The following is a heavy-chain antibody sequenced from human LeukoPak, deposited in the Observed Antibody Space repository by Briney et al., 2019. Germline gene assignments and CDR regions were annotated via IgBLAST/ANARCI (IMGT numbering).Heavy chain of an antibody. Sequence: SETLSLTCTVSGGSISSYYWSWIRQPPGKGLEGIGYIYYSGITNYNPSLKSRVTISVDTYKNQFSLKLSSVTAADTAVYYCAGNWNDAAAFDYWGQGTLVTVSS. V-gene: IGHV4-59*01. J-gene: IGHJ4*02. CDR1: GGSISSYY. D-gene: IGHD1-1*01. CDR2: IYYSGIT. CDR3: AGNWNDAAAFDY.